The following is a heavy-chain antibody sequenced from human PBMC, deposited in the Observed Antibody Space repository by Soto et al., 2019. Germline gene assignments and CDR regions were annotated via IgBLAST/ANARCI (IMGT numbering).Heavy chain of an antibody. V-gene: IGHV3-23*01. Sequence: EVHLLESGGGLVQPGGSLRLSCAASGFTFSSYAMSWVRQAPGKGLEWVSAISGSGGNTYYADSVKGRFSISRDNSKNTLYLQMNSLRAEDTAIYYCAKEPMNGEYAWDYWGQGTLVTVSS. CDR1: GFTFSSYA. D-gene: IGHD4-17*01. J-gene: IGHJ4*02. CDR2: ISGSGGNT. CDR3: AKEPMNGEYAWDY.